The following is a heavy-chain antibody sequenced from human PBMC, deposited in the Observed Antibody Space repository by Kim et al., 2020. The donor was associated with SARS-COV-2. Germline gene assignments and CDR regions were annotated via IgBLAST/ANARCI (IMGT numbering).Heavy chain of an antibody. CDR1: GFTFSSYG. Sequence: GGSLRLSCAASGFTFSSYGMHWVRQAPGKGLEWVAVISYDGSNKYYADSVKGRFTISRDNSKNTLYLQMNSLRAEDTAVYYCAKARYSSWAWGQGTLVTVSS. V-gene: IGHV3-30*18. J-gene: IGHJ4*02. CDR3: AKARYSSWA. D-gene: IGHD6-13*01. CDR2: ISYDGSNK.